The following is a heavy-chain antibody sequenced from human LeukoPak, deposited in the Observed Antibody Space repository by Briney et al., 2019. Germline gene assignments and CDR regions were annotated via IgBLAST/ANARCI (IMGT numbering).Heavy chain of an antibody. CDR3: TNSDDYGDY. Sequence: PGGSLRLSCAASTFSFSNYGMHWVRQVPGKGLEWVAAIAFDDTDRYYIDSVKGRFTISRDDSKNTLYLHMTSLRAEDTAVYYCTNSDDYGDYWGQGTLVTVSS. CDR2: IAFDDTDR. V-gene: IGHV3-30*19. CDR1: TFSFSNYG. J-gene: IGHJ4*02.